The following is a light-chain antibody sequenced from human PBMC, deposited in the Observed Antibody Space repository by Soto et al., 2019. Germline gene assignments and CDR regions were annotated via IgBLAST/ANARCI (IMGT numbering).Light chain of an antibody. CDR3: QQFNNYPRT. J-gene: IGKJ1*01. Sequence: DIQMTQSPSSLSASVGDRVTITCQASQNINNYLNWYQQKPGRAPKLLIYDASNLESGVPSRFSGSGSGTDFTLTISSLQPGDFATYYCQQFNNYPRTFGQGTKVDIK. CDR1: QNINNY. V-gene: IGKV1-33*01. CDR2: DAS.